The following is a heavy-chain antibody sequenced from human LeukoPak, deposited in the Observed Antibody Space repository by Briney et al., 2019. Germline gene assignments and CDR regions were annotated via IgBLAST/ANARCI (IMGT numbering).Heavy chain of an antibody. CDR2: ISSTSSTT. Sequence: AGGSLRLSCAASGFTFSSYSMNWIRQAPGKGLEWVSYISSTSSTTNYADSVKGRFTISRDNAKNSLYLQMNSLRAEDTAVYYCAKVPIRYCSSTSCLGYWGQGTLVTVSS. V-gene: IGHV3-48*01. D-gene: IGHD2-2*01. CDR3: AKVPIRYCSSTSCLGY. J-gene: IGHJ4*02. CDR1: GFTFSSYS.